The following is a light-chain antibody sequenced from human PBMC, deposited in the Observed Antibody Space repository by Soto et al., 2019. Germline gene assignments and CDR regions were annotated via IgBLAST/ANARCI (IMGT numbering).Light chain of an antibody. J-gene: IGKJ4*01. CDR3: QQSYITLGRP. V-gene: IGKV1-39*01. Sequence: DIQITQSPSSLSASVGDRVTITCRASQSISSYLNWYQQKPGKAPKLLIYAASSLQSGVPSRFSGSGSGTDFTLTISSLQPEDFATYYCQQSYITLGRPFGGGTK. CDR2: AAS. CDR1: QSISSY.